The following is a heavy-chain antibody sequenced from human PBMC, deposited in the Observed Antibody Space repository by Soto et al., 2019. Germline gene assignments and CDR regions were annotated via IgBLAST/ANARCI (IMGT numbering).Heavy chain of an antibody. D-gene: IGHD5-12*01. CDR1: GYTFTSYG. V-gene: IGHV1-18*03. J-gene: IGHJ4*02. CDR3: ARGKYSGSREDLLDY. Sequence: QVQLVQPGAEVKKPGASVKVSCKASGYTFTSYGISWVRQAPGQGLEWMGWISAYNGKTNYAQKLQGSVIMTTDTSTSTAYMELSSMRSDEMAVYYCARGKYSGSREDLLDYWGQGTLVTVS. CDR2: ISAYNGKT.